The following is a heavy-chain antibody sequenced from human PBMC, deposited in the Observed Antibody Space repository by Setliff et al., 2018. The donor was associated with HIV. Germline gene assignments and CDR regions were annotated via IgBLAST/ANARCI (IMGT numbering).Heavy chain of an antibody. J-gene: IGHJ4*02. V-gene: IGHV1-46*01. CDR3: AREGARVFDY. Sequence: ASVKVSCKASGYTFTSYDINWVRQAPGRGLEWMGIINPSGGSTSYAQKFQGRVTMTRDTSTSTVYMELSSLRSEDTAVYYCAREGARVFDYWGQGTLVTVSS. CDR2: INPSGGST. CDR1: GYTFTSYD.